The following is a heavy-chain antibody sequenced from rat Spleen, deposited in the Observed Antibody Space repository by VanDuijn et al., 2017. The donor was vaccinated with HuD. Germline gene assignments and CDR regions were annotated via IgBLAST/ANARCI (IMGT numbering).Heavy chain of an antibody. V-gene: IGHV5-27*01. CDR2: ISTGGTTT. D-gene: IGHD1-7*01. CDR3: AAWRYYGPHY. J-gene: IGHJ2*01. Sequence: EVQLVESGGGLVQPGRSLKLSCAASGRTFSDYFMSWVRQAPTKGLEWVAYISTGGTTTYYRDSVKGRFTISRDDAKSFLYLQMDSLRSEDTAMYYCAAWRYYGPHYWGQGVMVTVSS. CDR1: GRTFSDYF.